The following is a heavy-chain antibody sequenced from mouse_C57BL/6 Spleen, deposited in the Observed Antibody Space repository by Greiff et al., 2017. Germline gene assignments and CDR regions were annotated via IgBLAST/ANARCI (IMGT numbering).Heavy chain of an antibody. D-gene: IGHD2-5*01. Sequence: EVQLQESGPGLVKPSQSLSLTCSVTGYSITSGYYWNWIRQFPGNKLEWMGYISYDGSNNYNPSLKNRISITRDTSKNQFFLKLNSVTTEDTATYYCAREAYYSNYPLAMDYWGQGTSVTVSS. CDR3: AREAYYSNYPLAMDY. J-gene: IGHJ4*01. V-gene: IGHV3-6*01. CDR2: ISYDGSN. CDR1: GYSITSGYY.